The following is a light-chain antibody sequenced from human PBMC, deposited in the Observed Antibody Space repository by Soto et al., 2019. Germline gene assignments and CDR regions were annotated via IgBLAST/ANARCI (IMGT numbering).Light chain of an antibody. J-gene: IGKJ2*01. CDR1: LSVSSN. CDR3: RQYNNWPYT. V-gene: IGKV3-15*01. CDR2: GAS. Sequence: EIVMTQSPATLAVSPGERAALSCRGSLSVSSNFAWYQQKPGQAPRLLIYGASSRATGTPARFSGSGSGTEFTLTISSLQSEDFAVYYCRQYNNWPYTFGQGTKLEMK.